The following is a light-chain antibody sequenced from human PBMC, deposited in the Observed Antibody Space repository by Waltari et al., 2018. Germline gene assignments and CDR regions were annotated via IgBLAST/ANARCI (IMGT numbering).Light chain of an antibody. CDR1: NIGSRS. Sequence: SYVLTQPPSVSVAPGKTARITCGGNNIGSRSVHWYQQKPGQAPVLVIYDDSDRPSGISERFSGSNSGSTATLTISRVEAGDEADYSCQVWDSSSDQGMFGGGTKLTVL. V-gene: IGLV3-21*04. CDR2: DDS. CDR3: QVWDSSSDQGM. J-gene: IGLJ3*02.